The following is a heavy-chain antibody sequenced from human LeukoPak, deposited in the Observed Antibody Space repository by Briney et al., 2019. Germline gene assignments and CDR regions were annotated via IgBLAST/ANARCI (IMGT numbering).Heavy chain of an antibody. Sequence: ASVKVSCKASGYTFTGYYMHWVRQAPGQGLEWMGWINPNSGGTNYAQKFQGRVTMTRDTSISTAYMELSRLRSDDTAVYYCARPKTHYDYYGMDVWGQGTTVTVSS. CDR2: INPNSGGT. CDR3: ARPKTHYDYYGMDV. CDR1: GYTFTGYY. V-gene: IGHV1-2*02. J-gene: IGHJ6*02.